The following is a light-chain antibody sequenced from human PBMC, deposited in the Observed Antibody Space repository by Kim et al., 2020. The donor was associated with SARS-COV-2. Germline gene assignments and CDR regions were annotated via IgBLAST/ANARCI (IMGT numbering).Light chain of an antibody. V-gene: IGLV3-19*01. Sequence: SSELTQDPAVSVALGQTVRITCQGDSLRSYYATWYQQKPGQAPIVVIYGKTNRPSGIPDRFSGSSSGNTASLTITGTQAGDEADYYCNSRGSNDNVVFGGGTQLTVL. CDR2: GKT. CDR3: NSRGSNDNVV. CDR1: SLRSYY. J-gene: IGLJ2*01.